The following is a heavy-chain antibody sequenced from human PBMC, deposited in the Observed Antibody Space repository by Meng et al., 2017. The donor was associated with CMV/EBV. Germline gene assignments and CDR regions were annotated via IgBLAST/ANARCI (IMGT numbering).Heavy chain of an antibody. CDR3: ARDFSFWSSTSCYPTEFDY. J-gene: IGHJ4*02. CDR2: IRSSGSTI. Sequence: GGSLRLSFAASGFPFSSYEMNWVRQAPGKGLEWVAYIRSSGSTIYYADSVKGRFTISRDNAKNSLYLQMNSLRAEDTAVYYCARDFSFWSSTSCYPTEFDYWGQGTLVTVSS. D-gene: IGHD2-2*01. V-gene: IGHV3-48*03. CDR1: GFPFSSYE.